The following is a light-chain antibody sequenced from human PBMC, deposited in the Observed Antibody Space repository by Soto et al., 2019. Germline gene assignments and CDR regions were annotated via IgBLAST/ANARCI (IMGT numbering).Light chain of an antibody. CDR3: QVWDSSSGPWV. CDR2: YDS. CDR1: NIGSKS. J-gene: IGLJ3*02. V-gene: IGLV3-21*04. Sequence: SYELTQPPSVSVAPGKTASITCGGNNIGSKSVHWYQQKPGQAPVLVIYYDSDRPSGIPERSSGYNSGNTATLTISRVEAEDEDDYYCQVWDSSSGPWVFGGGTKLTVL.